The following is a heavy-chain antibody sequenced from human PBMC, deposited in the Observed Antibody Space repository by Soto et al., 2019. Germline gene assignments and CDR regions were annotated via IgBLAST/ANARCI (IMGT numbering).Heavy chain of an antibody. J-gene: IGHJ5*02. CDR3: ASRLFPTELATISFWLDP. CDR1: GGTFSSYA. V-gene: IGHV1-69*06. D-gene: IGHD5-12*01. Sequence: GASVKVSCKASGGTFSSYAISWVRQAPGQGLEWMGGIIPIFGTANYAQKFQGRVTITADKSTSTAYMELSSLRSEDTAVYYCASRLFPTELATISFWLDPWGPGTMPSVAT. CDR2: IIPIFGTA.